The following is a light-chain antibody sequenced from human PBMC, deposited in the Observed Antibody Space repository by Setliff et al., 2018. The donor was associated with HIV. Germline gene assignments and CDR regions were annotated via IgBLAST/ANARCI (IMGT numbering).Light chain of an antibody. J-gene: IGLJ1*01. CDR1: SSDVGGYNY. V-gene: IGLV2-8*01. CDR2: EVS. CDR3: SSYAGTNNWGV. Sequence: QSALTQPPSASGSPGQSVTISCTGTSSDVGGYNYVSWYQQHPGKAPKLVIYEVSKRPSGVPDRFSGSKSGNTASLTVSGLQAEDEADYYCSSYAGTNNWGVFGTGTKV.